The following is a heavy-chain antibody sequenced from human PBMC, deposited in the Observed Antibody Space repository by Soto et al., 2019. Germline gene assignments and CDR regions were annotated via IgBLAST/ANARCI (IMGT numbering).Heavy chain of an antibody. V-gene: IGHV3-23*01. CDR3: AKDTVAIRSFYFDS. Sequence: GGSLRLSCEASGFTFGNYAMTWVRQAPGKGLEWVSTISGSGDRTYYADSVTGRFTISRDNSKNTLYLQMHSLGVADTAVYFCAKDTVAIRSFYFDSWAQGTLVTVSS. CDR1: GFTFGNYA. D-gene: IGHD2-21*01. J-gene: IGHJ4*02. CDR2: ISGSGDRT.